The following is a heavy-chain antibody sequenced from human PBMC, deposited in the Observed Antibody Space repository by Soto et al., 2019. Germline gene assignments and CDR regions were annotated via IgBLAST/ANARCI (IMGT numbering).Heavy chain of an antibody. Sequence: SCKTSGGTFSSYAISWVRQAPGQGLEWMGGIVPIVDTSTYAQKFQGRVTITADESTSTVYMELSSLRSDDTAVYYCARGGHIAVVTASFDYWGQGTLVTVSS. CDR1: GGTFSSYA. V-gene: IGHV1-69*01. CDR2: IVPIVDTS. D-gene: IGHD2-21*02. CDR3: ARGGHIAVVTASFDY. J-gene: IGHJ4*02.